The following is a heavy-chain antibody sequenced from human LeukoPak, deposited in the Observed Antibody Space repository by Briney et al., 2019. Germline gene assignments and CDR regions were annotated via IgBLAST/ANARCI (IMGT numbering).Heavy chain of an antibody. J-gene: IGHJ1*01. V-gene: IGHV3-33*01. Sequence: GGSLRLSCVASQFRFPFSHYGMHWVRQAPGRGLEWVAVIWSDGTNQYYADSVRGRFTISRDNAKNTVSLQMNSLRAEDTGVYYCARAPSESGGYYPEYFRHWGQGTLVTVSS. CDR2: IWSDGTNQ. CDR1: QFRFPFSHYG. CDR3: ARAPSESGGYYPEYFRH. D-gene: IGHD3-22*01.